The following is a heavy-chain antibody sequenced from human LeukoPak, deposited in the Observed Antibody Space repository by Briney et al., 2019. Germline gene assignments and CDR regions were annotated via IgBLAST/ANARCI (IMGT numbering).Heavy chain of an antibody. CDR2: ISSSSSYI. CDR1: GFTFSSYS. J-gene: IGHJ6*03. CDR3: ARDSGNYYDSSGFYYMDV. V-gene: IGHV3-21*01. Sequence: PGGSLRLSRAASGFTFSSYSMNWVRQAPGKGLEWVSSISSSSSYIYYADSVKGRFTISRDNAKNSLYLQMNSLRAEDTAVYYCARDSGNYYDSSGFYYMDVWGKGTTVTVSS. D-gene: IGHD3-22*01.